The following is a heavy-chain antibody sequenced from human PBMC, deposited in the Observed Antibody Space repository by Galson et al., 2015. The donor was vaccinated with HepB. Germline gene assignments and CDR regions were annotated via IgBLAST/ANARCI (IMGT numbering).Heavy chain of an antibody. CDR1: GFTFSSYS. V-gene: IGHV3-21*01. D-gene: IGHD1-26*01. CDR3: ARGRKWELQYINYYMDV. Sequence: LRLSCAASGFTFSSYSMNWVRQAPGKGLEWVSSISSSSSYIYYADSVKGRFTISRDNAKNSLYLQMNSLRAEDTAVYYCARGRKWELQYINYYMDVWGKGTTVTVSS. J-gene: IGHJ6*03. CDR2: ISSSSSYI.